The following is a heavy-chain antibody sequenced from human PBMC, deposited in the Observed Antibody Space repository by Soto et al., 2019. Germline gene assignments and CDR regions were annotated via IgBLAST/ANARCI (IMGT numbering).Heavy chain of an antibody. D-gene: IGHD4-17*01. V-gene: IGHV3-30*18. CDR3: AKDLWGLGLRESNWFDP. Sequence: PGGSLRLSCAASGFTFSSYGMHWVRQAPGKGLEWVAVISYDGSNKYYADSVKGRFTISRDNSKNTLYLQMNSLRAEDTAVYYCAKDLWGLGLRESNWFDPWGQGTLVTVSS. CDR2: ISYDGSNK. J-gene: IGHJ5*02. CDR1: GFTFSSYG.